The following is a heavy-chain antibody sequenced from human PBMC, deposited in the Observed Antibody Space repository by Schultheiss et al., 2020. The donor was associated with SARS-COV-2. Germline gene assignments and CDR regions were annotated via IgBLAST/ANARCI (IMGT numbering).Heavy chain of an antibody. CDR3: ARDVCSSTSCYGGFPNYYYMDV. V-gene: IGHV4-59*12. D-gene: IGHD2-2*01. CDR2: IYYSGST. J-gene: IGHJ6*03. Sequence: SQTLSLTCSVSGGSISTYYWSWIRQSPGKGLEWIGSIYYSGSTNYNPSLKSRVTMSVDTSKNQFSLKLSSVTAADTAVYYCARDVCSSTSCYGGFPNYYYMDVWGKGTTVTVSS. CDR1: GGSISTYY.